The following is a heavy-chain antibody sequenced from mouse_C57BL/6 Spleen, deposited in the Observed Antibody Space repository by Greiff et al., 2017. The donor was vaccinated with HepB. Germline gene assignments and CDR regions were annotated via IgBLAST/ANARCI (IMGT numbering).Heavy chain of an antibody. CDR2: ISSGSSTI. J-gene: IGHJ1*03. D-gene: IGHD2-5*01. CDR3: ARRYYSNLYWYFDV. Sequence: EVQRVESGGGLVKPGGSLKLSCAASGFTFSDYGMHWVRQAPEKGLEWVAYISSGSSTIYYADTVKGRFTISRDNAKNTLFLQMTSLRSEDTAMYYCARRYYSNLYWYFDVWGTGTTVTVSS. CDR1: GFTFSDYG. V-gene: IGHV5-17*01.